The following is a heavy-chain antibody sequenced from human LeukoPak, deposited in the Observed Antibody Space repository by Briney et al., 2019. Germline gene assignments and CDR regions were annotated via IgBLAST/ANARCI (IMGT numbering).Heavy chain of an antibody. V-gene: IGHV3-48*03. J-gene: IGHJ4*02. Sequence: PSGGSLRLSCAASGFTFSSYEMNWVRQAPGKGLEWVSYISSSGSTIYYADSVKGRFTISRDNAKNSLYLQMNSLRAEDTAVYYCARDFRDQDYYYGSGSYYLGFDYWGQGTLVTVSS. CDR3: ARDFRDQDYYYGSGSYYLGFDY. CDR1: GFTFSSYE. CDR2: ISSSGSTI. D-gene: IGHD3-10*01.